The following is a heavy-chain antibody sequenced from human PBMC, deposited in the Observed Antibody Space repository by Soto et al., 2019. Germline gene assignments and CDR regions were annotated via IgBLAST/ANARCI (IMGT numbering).Heavy chain of an antibody. J-gene: IGHJ4*02. D-gene: IGHD2-15*01. CDR3: ARGYCSGGSCYRY. CDR2: IYYSGST. V-gene: IGHV4-39*01. Sequence: SETLSLTCTVSGGSISSSSYYWGWIRQPPGKGLEWIGSIYYSGSTYYNPSLKSRVTISVDTSKNQFSLKLSSVTAADTAVYYCARGYCSGGSCYRYWGQGXQVTVPS. CDR1: GGSISSSSYY.